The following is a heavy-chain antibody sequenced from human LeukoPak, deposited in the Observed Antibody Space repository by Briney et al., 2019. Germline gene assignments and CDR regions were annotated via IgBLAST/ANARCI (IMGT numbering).Heavy chain of an antibody. CDR2: ISAYNGNT. D-gene: IGHD5-18*01. CDR3: ARDLVPLYSYGTGGYFDL. J-gene: IGHJ2*01. Sequence: GASVMVSCKASGYTFTIYGISWVRQAPGQGLEWMVWISAYNGNTNYAQKLQGRVTMTTDTSTSTAYMELRSVRSDDTAVYYCARDLVPLYSYGTGGYFDLWGRGTLVTVSS. V-gene: IGHV1-18*04. CDR1: GYTFTIYG.